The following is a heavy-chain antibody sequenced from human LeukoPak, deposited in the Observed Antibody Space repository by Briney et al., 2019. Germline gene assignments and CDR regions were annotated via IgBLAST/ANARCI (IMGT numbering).Heavy chain of an antibody. D-gene: IGHD4-17*01. Sequence: SETLSLTCAVYGGSFSGYYWSWIRQPPGKGLEWIGEINHSGSTNYNPSLKSRVTISVDTSKNQFSLKLSSVTAADTAVYYCARVDYGDYDYWGQGTLVTVSS. CDR3: ARVDYGDYDY. J-gene: IGHJ4*02. V-gene: IGHV4-34*01. CDR1: GGSFSGYY. CDR2: INHSGST.